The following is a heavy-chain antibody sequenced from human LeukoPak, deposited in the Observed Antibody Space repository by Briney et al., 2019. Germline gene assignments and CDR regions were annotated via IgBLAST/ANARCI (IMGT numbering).Heavy chain of an antibody. CDR1: GGSVSSGSHY. CDR2: IYYSGST. CDR3: ARVTSSVSMVRGVTGYYYGMDV. V-gene: IGHV4-61*01. D-gene: IGHD3-10*01. Sequence: SETLSLTCTVSGGSVSSGSHYWSWIRQPPGKGLEWIGYIYYSGSTNYNPSLKSRVTISVDTSKNQFSLKLSSVTAADTAVYYCARVTSSVSMVRGVTGYYYGMDVWGQGTTVTVSS. J-gene: IGHJ6*02.